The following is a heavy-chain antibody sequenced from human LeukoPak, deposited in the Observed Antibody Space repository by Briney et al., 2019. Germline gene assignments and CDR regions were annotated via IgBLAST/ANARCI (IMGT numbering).Heavy chain of an antibody. V-gene: IGHV4-59*01. Sequence: SETLSLTCTVSGRSISSYYWSWIRQPPGKGLEWIGYIYYSGSTNYNPSLKSRVTISVETSKNQFSLKLSSVTAADTAVYYCARGQRGYSSSWYDYWGQGTLVTVSS. D-gene: IGHD6-13*01. CDR3: ARGQRGYSSSWYDY. CDR1: GRSISSYY. J-gene: IGHJ4*02. CDR2: IYYSGST.